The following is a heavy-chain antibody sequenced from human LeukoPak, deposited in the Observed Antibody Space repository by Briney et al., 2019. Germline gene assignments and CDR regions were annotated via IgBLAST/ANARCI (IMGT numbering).Heavy chain of an antibody. V-gene: IGHV3-30*03. Sequence: PGRSLRLSCAASGFTFSSYGMHWVRQAPGKGLEWVAVISYDGSNKYYADSVKGRFTISRDNSKNTLYLQMNSLRADDTAVYYIAVAFYDRGTYGMEARGQGNTVTASS. J-gene: IGHJ6*02. D-gene: IGHD5/OR15-5a*01. CDR2: ISYDGSNK. CDR3: AVAFYDRGTYGMEA. CDR1: GFTFSSYG.